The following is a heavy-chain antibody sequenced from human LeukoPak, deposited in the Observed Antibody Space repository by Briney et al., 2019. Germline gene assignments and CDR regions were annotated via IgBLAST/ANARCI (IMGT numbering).Heavy chain of an antibody. CDR3: AKDYRGAFDI. CDR1: GFTFDDYA. V-gene: IGHV3-9*03. J-gene: IGHJ3*02. CDR2: ISWNSGSI. Sequence: PGRSLRLSCAASGFTFDDYAMHWVRQAPGKGLEWVSGISWNSGSIGYADSVKGRFTISRDNAKNSPYLQMNSLRAEDMALYYCAKDYRGAFDIWGQGTMVTVSS.